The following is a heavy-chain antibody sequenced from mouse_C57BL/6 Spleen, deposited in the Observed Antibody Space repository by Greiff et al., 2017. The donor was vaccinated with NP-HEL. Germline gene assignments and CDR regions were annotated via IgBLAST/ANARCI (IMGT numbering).Heavy chain of an antibody. J-gene: IGHJ1*03. V-gene: IGHV1-39*01. D-gene: IGHD1-1*01. CDR2: INPNYGTT. CDR3: AGYYGSSYWYFDV. CDR1: GYSFTDYN. Sequence: VQLKESGPELVKPGASVKISCKASGYSFTDYNMNWVKQSNGKSLEWIGVINPNYGTTSYNQKFKGKATLTVDQSSSTAYMQLNSLTSEDSAVYYCAGYYGSSYWYFDVWGTGTTVTVSS.